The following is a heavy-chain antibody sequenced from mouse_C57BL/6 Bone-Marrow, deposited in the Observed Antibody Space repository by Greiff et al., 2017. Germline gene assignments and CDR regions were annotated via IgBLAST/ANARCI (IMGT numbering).Heavy chain of an antibody. D-gene: IGHD2-12*01. CDR2: INPNNGGT. CDR3: ARRGYSGY. CDR1: GYTFTDYY. Sequence: VQLQQSGPELVKPGASVKISCKASGYTFTDYYMNWVKQSHGKSLEWIGDINPNNGGTSYNQKFKGKATLTVDKSSSTAYMELRSLTSEDSAVYYCARRGYSGYWGQGTTLTVSS. V-gene: IGHV1-26*01. J-gene: IGHJ2*01.